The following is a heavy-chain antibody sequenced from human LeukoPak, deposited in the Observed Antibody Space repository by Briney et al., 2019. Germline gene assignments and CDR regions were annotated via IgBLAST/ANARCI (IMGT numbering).Heavy chain of an antibody. CDR1: GFTFSSYS. V-gene: IGHV3-48*01. CDR3: ASMISHGEEVADWFDP. D-gene: IGHD3-16*01. CDR2: ISSSSSTI. Sequence: GGSLRLSCAASGFTFSSYSMNWVRQAPGKGLEWVSYISSSSSTIYYGDSVKGRFTISRDNAKNSLYLQMTSLRAEDTAVYYCASMISHGEEVADWFDPWGQGTLVTVSS. J-gene: IGHJ5*02.